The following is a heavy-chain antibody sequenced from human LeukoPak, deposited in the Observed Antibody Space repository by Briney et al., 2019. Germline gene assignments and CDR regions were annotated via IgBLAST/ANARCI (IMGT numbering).Heavy chain of an antibody. CDR3: AKRGHSSGWSNPFDY. CDR1: GYTFTGYY. CDR2: IIPIFGTP. J-gene: IGHJ4*02. Sequence: GASVKVSFKASGYTFTGYYLHWVRQAPGHGLEWMGGIIPIFGTPNYAQKFQGRVTITADESTSIAYMELNSLRSEDTAVYFCAKRGHSSGWSNPFDYWGQGTLVTVSS. V-gene: IGHV1-69*13. D-gene: IGHD6-19*01.